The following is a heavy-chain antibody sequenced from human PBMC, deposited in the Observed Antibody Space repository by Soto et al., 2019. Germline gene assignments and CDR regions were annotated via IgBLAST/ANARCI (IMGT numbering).Heavy chain of an antibody. CDR1: GYTFTTYA. Sequence: ASVKVSCKASGYTFTTYAMHWVRQAPGQRPEWMGWINVGYGNTKYSQKFQGRVTITRDTSARIAYMELSSLRSEDTAVYYCARLGVVAGSFRLYPGFLDFWGQGTLVTVSS. D-gene: IGHD2-15*01. CDR3: ARLGVVAGSFRLYPGFLDF. CDR2: INVGYGNT. V-gene: IGHV1-3*01. J-gene: IGHJ4*02.